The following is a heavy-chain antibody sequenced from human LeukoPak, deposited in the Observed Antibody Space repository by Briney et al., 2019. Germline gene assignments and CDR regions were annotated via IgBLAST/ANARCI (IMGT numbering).Heavy chain of an antibody. CDR1: GYTFTGYY. D-gene: IGHD3-3*01. Sequence: GASVKVSCKASGYTFTGYYMHWVRQAPGQGLEWMGWINPNSGGTNYAQKFQGRVTMTRETSISTAHMELRTLRFDDTAVYYCARATGDDYDLGDYWGQGTLVTVSS. CDR3: ARATGDDYDLGDY. V-gene: IGHV1-2*02. J-gene: IGHJ4*02. CDR2: INPNSGGT.